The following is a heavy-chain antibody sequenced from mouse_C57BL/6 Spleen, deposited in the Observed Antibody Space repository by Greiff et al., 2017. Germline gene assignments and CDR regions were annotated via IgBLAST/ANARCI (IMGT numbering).Heavy chain of an antibody. CDR2: IDPSDSYT. Sequence: QVQLQQPGAELVMPGASVKLSCKASGYTFTSYWMHWVKQRPGQGLEWIGEIDPSDSYTNYNQKFKGKSTLTVDKSSSTAYMQHSSLTSEDSAVYYCERRSYGSSHYWYFEVWGTGTTVTVSS. D-gene: IGHD1-1*01. V-gene: IGHV1-69*01. CDR1: GYTFTSYW. CDR3: ERRSYGSSHYWYFEV. J-gene: IGHJ1*03.